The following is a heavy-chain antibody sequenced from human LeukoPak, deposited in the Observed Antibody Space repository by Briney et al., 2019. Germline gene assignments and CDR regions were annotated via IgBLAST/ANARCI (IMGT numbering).Heavy chain of an antibody. D-gene: IGHD3-3*01. Sequence: PGGSLRLSCAASGFTFDDCAMHWVRQAPGKGLEWVSGISWNSGSIGYADSVKGRFTISRDNAKNSLYLQMNSLRAEDTALYYCAKVGFKYDFWSGYFPSYGMDVWGQGTTVTVSS. CDR2: ISWNSGSI. CDR3: AKVGFKYDFWSGYFPSYGMDV. J-gene: IGHJ6*02. V-gene: IGHV3-9*01. CDR1: GFTFDDCA.